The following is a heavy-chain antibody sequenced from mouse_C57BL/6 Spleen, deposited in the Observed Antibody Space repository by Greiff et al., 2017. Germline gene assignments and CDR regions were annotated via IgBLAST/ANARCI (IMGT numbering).Heavy chain of an antibody. Sequence: VQVVESGAELVKPGASVKISCKASGYAFSSYWMNWVKQRPGKGLEWIGQIYPGDGDTNYNGKFKGKATLTADKSSSTAYMQLSSLTSEDSAVYFCARSHYYGSSHDYWGQGTTLTVSS. CDR3: ARSHYYGSSHDY. D-gene: IGHD1-1*01. V-gene: IGHV1-80*01. CDR1: GYAFSSYW. J-gene: IGHJ2*01. CDR2: IYPGDGDT.